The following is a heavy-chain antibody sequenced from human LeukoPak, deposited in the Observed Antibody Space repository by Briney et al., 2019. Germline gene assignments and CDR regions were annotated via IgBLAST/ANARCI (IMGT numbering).Heavy chain of an antibody. CDR1: GFTFSSYG. Sequence: GGSLRLSCAAPGFTFSSYGMHWVRQAPGKGLEWVAVISYDGSNKYYADSVKGRFTISRDNSKNTLYLQMNSLRAEDTAAYYCAKDPYGDYVSGNWFDPWGQGTLVTVSS. D-gene: IGHD4-17*01. CDR3: AKDPYGDYVSGNWFDP. V-gene: IGHV3-30*18. CDR2: ISYDGSNK. J-gene: IGHJ5*02.